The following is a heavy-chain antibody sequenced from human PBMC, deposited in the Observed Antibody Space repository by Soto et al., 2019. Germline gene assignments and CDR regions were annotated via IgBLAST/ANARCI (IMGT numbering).Heavy chain of an antibody. D-gene: IGHD6-13*01. V-gene: IGHV4-30-2*01. J-gene: IGHJ6*02. CDR2: IYHSGST. CDR3: AGIRIAAAGGGLDV. Sequence: QLQLQESGSGLVKPLQTLSLTCGVSGGSINSGDYAWSWIRQPPGKGLEWMGYIYHSGSTYYNPSLKSRVTILIDRSKNQFSLKLSSVTAADTAVYYCAGIRIAAAGGGLDVWGQGTTVTVSS. CDR1: GGSINSGDYA.